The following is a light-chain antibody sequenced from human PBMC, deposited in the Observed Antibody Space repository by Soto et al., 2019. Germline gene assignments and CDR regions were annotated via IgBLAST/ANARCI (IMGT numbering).Light chain of an antibody. CDR3: QQSYTSPLT. CDR1: QSISNN. CDR2: AAS. J-gene: IGKJ4*01. Sequence: DIQMTQSPSSLSASVGDRVTVTCRASQSISNNLNWYQKKQGKAPTLLIFAASTLQTGVPSRFSGSGFGTDFTLTINSLQLEDFATYYCQQSYTSPLTFGGGTKVDVK. V-gene: IGKV1-39*01.